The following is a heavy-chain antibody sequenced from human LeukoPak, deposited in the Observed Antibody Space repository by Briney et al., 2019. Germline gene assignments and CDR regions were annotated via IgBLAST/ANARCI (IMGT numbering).Heavy chain of an antibody. J-gene: IGHJ4*02. CDR1: GFSFSSYE. V-gene: IGHV3-7*01. CDR3: ASDYCISTSCQIWFY. CDR2: IKEDGSEK. Sequence: PGGSLRLSCSASGFSFSSYEMNWVRQAPGKGLEWVANIKEDGSEKYYVDSVKGRFTISRDNAKNSVYLQMHSLRAEDTAVYYCASDYCISTSCQIWFYWGQGTLVTVSS. D-gene: IGHD2-2*01.